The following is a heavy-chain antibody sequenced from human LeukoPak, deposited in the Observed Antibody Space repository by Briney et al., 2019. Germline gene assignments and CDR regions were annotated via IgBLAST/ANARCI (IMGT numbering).Heavy chain of an antibody. V-gene: IGHV3-7*01. CDR3: ARVDGSYTSPRFDY. D-gene: IGHD2-2*01. CDR1: GFTLSPYW. Sequence: PGGSLRLSCAASGFTLSPYWMSWVRQPPGKGLEWVANIKRDGSEKYYVDSVKGRFTISRDNTKNSLFLQMNSLRAEDTAMYYCARVDGSYTSPRFDYWGQGTLVTVSS. J-gene: IGHJ4*02. CDR2: IKRDGSEK.